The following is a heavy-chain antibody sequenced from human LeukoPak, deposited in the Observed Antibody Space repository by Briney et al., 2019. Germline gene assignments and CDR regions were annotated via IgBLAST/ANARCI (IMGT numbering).Heavy chain of an antibody. Sequence: GGSLRLSCAASGFTFSNYAMSWVRQAPGKGLEWVSSISGSGGTTCYVDTVEGRFTISRDNSKNTVYLQMNTLRDEDTAVYYCARAVGPFDYWGQGTLVTVSS. J-gene: IGHJ4*02. CDR1: GFTFSNYA. CDR3: ARAVGPFDY. CDR2: ISGSGGTT. V-gene: IGHV3-23*01. D-gene: IGHD3-16*01.